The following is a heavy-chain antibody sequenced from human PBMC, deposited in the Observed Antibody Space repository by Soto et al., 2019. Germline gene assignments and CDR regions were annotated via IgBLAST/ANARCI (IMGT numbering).Heavy chain of an antibody. V-gene: IGHV1-69*01. D-gene: IGHD2-21*01. CDR2: IISIFGTA. CDR3: ARSIVVVRRHWFDT. CDR1: GGTFSSYA. J-gene: IGHJ5*02. Sequence: QVQLVQSGAEVKKPGSSVKVSCKASGGTFSSYAISWVRQAPGQGLEWMGGIISIFGTANYAQKFQCKVTITADEATIQAYMELSSLRSEDTAVYYCARSIVVVRRHWFDTWGQGTLVTVS.